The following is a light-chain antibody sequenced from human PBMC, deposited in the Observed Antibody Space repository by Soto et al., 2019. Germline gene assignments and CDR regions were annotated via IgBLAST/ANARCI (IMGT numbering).Light chain of an antibody. Sequence: EIQITQSPSTLSASVGDRVTITCRASQSLGIWLAWHQQKPGKAPKLLIYDASTLKSGVPSRFSGSGSGTKFTLTISSLQPDDFATYYCQEYNSYSGTFGQGTKVDIK. J-gene: IGKJ1*01. CDR1: QSLGIW. CDR3: QEYNSYSGT. CDR2: DAS. V-gene: IGKV1-5*01.